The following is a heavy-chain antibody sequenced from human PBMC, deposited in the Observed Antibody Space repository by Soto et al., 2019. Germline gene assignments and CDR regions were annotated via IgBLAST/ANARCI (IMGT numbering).Heavy chain of an antibody. V-gene: IGHV3-48*01. Sequence: GGSLRLSCAASGFTFSSYSMNWVRQAPGKGLEWVSYISSSSSTIYYADSVKGRFTISRDNAKNSLYLQMNSLRAEDTAVYYCARSTGPSALYCSSTSCYYYFDYWGQGTLVTVSS. CDR2: ISSSSSTI. CDR3: ARSTGPSALYCSSTSCYYYFDY. CDR1: GFTFSSYS. D-gene: IGHD2-2*01. J-gene: IGHJ4*02.